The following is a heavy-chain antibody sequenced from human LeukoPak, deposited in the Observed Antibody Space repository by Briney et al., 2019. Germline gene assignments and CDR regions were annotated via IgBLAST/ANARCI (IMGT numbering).Heavy chain of an antibody. V-gene: IGHV1-18*01. CDR1: GYTFTSYG. CDR3: ARPTISHYYYGMDV. Sequence: ASVKVSCKASGYTFTSYGISWVRQAPGQGPEWMGWISAYNGNTNYAQKLQGRVTMTTDTSTSTAYMELRSLRSDDTAVYYCARPTISHYYYGMDVWGQGTTVTVSS. CDR2: ISAYNGNT. J-gene: IGHJ6*02. D-gene: IGHD2-2*01.